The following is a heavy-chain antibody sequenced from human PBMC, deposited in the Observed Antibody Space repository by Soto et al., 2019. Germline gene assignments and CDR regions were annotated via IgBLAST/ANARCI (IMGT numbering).Heavy chain of an antibody. CDR2: ISGSGGST. CDR3: AKAALTYYYGSGRVNWFDP. J-gene: IGHJ5*02. D-gene: IGHD3-10*01. CDR1: GFTFSSYA. Sequence: EVQLLESGGGLVQPGGSLRLSCAASGFTFSSYAMSWVRQAPGKGLEWVSAISGSGGSTYYADSVKGRFTISRDNSKNTLYLQMNSLRAEDTAVYYCAKAALTYYYGSGRVNWFDPWGQGTLVTVSS. V-gene: IGHV3-23*01.